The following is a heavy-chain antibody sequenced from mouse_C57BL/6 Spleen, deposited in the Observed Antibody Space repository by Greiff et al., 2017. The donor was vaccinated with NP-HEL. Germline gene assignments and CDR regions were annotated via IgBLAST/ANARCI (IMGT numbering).Heavy chain of an antibody. V-gene: IGHV6-3*01. CDR3: TGGYDYGFAY. D-gene: IGHD2-4*01. CDR2: IRLKSDNYAT. CDR1: GFTFSNYW. Sequence: EVKLMESGGGLVQPGGSMKLSCVASGFTFSNYWMNWVRQSPEKGLEWVAQIRLKSDNYATHYAESVKGRFTISRDDSKSSVYLQMNNLRAEDTGIYYCTGGYDYGFAYWGQGTLVTVSA. J-gene: IGHJ3*01.